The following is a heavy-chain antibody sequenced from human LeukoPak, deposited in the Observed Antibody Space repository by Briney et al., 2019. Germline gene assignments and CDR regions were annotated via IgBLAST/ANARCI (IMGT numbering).Heavy chain of an antibody. J-gene: IGHJ5*02. Sequence: SETLSLTCAVYGGSFSGYYWSWIRQPPGKGLEWIGEINHSGSTNYNPSLKSRVTISVDTSKNQFSLKLSSVTAVDTAVYYCARHDFWSGKYWFDPWGQGTLVTVSS. V-gene: IGHV4-34*01. CDR2: INHSGST. D-gene: IGHD3-3*01. CDR3: ARHDFWSGKYWFDP. CDR1: GGSFSGYY.